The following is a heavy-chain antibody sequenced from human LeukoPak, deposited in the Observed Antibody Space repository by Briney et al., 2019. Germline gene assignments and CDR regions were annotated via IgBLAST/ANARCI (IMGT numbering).Heavy chain of an antibody. CDR1: GFTFGSYG. CDR3: AKGRFLEWLLYY. V-gene: IGHV3-30*02. Sequence: GGSLRLSCAASGFTFGSYGMHWVRQAPGKGLEWVAFIRYDGSNKYYADSVKGRFTISRDNSKNTLYLQMNSLRAEDTAVYYCAKGRFLEWLLYYWGQGTLVTVSS. J-gene: IGHJ4*02. D-gene: IGHD3-3*01. CDR2: IRYDGSNK.